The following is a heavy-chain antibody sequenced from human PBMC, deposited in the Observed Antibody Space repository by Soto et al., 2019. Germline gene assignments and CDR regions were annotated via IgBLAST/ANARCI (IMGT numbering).Heavy chain of an antibody. CDR2: ISAYKANI. Sequence: QVQLVQSGAEVKKPGASVKVSCKASGYTFPNYGITWVRQAPGQGLEWMGWISAYKANIKYAQKFQGRVTLTTDTSTSTAYMELRSMRSDDTAIYYCARDLDGSGAYYTDFWSQGTLVTVSS. V-gene: IGHV1-18*01. D-gene: IGHD3-10*01. CDR1: GYTFPNYG. CDR3: ARDLDGSGAYYTDF. J-gene: IGHJ4*02.